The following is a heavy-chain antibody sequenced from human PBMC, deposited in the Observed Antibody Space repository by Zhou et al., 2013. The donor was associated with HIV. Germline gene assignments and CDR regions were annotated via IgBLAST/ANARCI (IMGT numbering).Heavy chain of an antibody. V-gene: IGHV1-8*03. Sequence: QVQLVQSGAEVQKPGASVMVSCKASGYTFSSLDINWVRQATGQGLEWVGLMNPNSGNTVYAPKFRGRVTISSNTSMTTAFMELRGLRSEDTAVYYCASSRAAAVAFDIWGQGTMVTVSS. CDR1: GYTFSSLD. CDR2: MNPNSGNT. CDR3: ASSRAAAVAFDI. J-gene: IGHJ3*02. D-gene: IGHD6-13*01.